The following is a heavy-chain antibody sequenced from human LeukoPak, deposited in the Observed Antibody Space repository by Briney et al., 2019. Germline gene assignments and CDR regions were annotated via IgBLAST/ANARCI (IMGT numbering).Heavy chain of an antibody. Sequence: TGGSLRLSCAASGFTFSSYAMSWVRQAPGRGLEWVSGLSNSGDSTYYADSVQGRFTISRDNSKNTLYLQMNSLRAEDMAVYYCAKGGGGYAFDIWGQGTMVTVSS. J-gene: IGHJ3*02. CDR1: GFTFSSYA. D-gene: IGHD3-10*01. V-gene: IGHV3-23*01. CDR3: AKGGGGYAFDI. CDR2: LSNSGDST.